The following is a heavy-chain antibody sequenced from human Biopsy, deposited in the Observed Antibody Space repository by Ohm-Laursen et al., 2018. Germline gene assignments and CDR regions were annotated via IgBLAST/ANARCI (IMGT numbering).Heavy chain of an antibody. D-gene: IGHD3-22*01. V-gene: IGHV3-9*01. Sequence: SSLRLSCAASEFRFVNTGTRWARLGRGRGREGSAGIRWSSDSITYAKSVTGRFTISRDNGENSLYLQMNSLRPEDTALYYCTKNTQWEGSGYLDAFHIWGHGAMVTVSS. J-gene: IGHJ3*02. CDR1: EFRFVNTG. CDR2: IRWSSDSI. CDR3: TKNTQWEGSGYLDAFHI.